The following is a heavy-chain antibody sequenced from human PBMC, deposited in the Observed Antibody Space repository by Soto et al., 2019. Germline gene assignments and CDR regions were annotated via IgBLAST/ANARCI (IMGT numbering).Heavy chain of an antibody. V-gene: IGHV1-46*01. CDR1: GYIFTNYY. CDR2: INPLPTSGST. D-gene: IGHD6-13*01. Sequence: QVQLVQSGAEVKKPGASVKVSCKASGYIFTNYYIHWVRQAPGQGLEWMAIINPLPTSGSTNYAQKFQGRVTVTRDTSTSTVYVELSSLGSEDTAIYYCARDLAAAAYWGQGTLVTVSS. CDR3: ARDLAAAAY. J-gene: IGHJ4*02.